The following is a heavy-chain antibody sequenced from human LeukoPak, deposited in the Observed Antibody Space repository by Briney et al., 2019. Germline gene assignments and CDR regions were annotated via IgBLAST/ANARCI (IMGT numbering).Heavy chain of an antibody. D-gene: IGHD4-17*01. V-gene: IGHV4-39*02. CDR2: IYYNGNT. J-gene: IGHJ4*02. CDR3: ARGLSYGDYFDY. Sequence: PSETLSLTCTVSGASTSTKSYYWGWIRQSPGKGLEWIGSIYYNGNTYYNPSPKSRVTISVDTSKNLFSLNMTSVTAADRAVYYCARGLSYGDYFDYWGRGTLVPVSS. CDR1: GASTSTKSYY.